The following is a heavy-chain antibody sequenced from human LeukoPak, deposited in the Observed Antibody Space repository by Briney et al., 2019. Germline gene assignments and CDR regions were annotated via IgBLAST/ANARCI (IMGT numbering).Heavy chain of an antibody. V-gene: IGHV3-30*04. CDR3: ARARFVGYSSGPPEN. CDR1: GFTFSSYA. Sequence: GGSLRLSCAASGFTFSSYAMHWVRQAPGKGLEWVAVISYDGSNKYYADSVKGRFTISRDNSKNTLYLQMNSLRAEDTAVYYCARARFVGYSSGPPENWAQGTLVTVSS. CDR2: ISYDGSNK. D-gene: IGHD6-19*01. J-gene: IGHJ4*02.